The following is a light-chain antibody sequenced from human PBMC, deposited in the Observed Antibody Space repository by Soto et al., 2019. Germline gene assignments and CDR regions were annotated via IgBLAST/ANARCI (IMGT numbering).Light chain of an antibody. J-gene: IGLJ2*01. Sequence: QSVLTQPPSVSGAPGQRVIISCSGGNSNIGSNYDVHWYHQLPGTAPKLLIYDNNNRPSGVPDRFSGSRSGTSASLAITGLQAEDEGDYYCQSYDYSLSAVVFGGGTKLNVL. V-gene: IGLV1-40*01. CDR2: DNN. CDR3: QSYDYSLSAVV. CDR1: NSNIGSNYD.